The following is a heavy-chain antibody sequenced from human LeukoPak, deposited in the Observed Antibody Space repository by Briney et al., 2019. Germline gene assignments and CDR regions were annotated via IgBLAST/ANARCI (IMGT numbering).Heavy chain of an antibody. Sequence: GGSLRLSCAASGFTFSRYWMSWVRQAPGKGLEWVANINEDGSERYYVDSVQGRFTISRDNAKNSLYLQLNSLRAEDTAMYYCARAGGPGTVDHWGQGTLVTVSS. CDR2: INEDGSER. V-gene: IGHV3-7*01. J-gene: IGHJ4*02. CDR1: GFTFSRYW. D-gene: IGHD6-13*01. CDR3: ARAGGPGTVDH.